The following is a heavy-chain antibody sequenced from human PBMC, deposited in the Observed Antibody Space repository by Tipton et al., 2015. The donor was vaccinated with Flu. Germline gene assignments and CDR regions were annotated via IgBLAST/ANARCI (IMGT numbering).Heavy chain of an antibody. V-gene: IGHV3-23*01. D-gene: IGHD5-12*01. CDR1: GFTLTRYS. CDR3: AKVIPELVAGRER. J-gene: IGHJ4*02. Sequence: SLRLSCAASGFTLTRYSMSWVRQAPGKGLEWISGFSVSGGATFFADSVKGRFTISRDYYRNTLYLQMNSLRPDDTAVYYCAKVIPELVAGRERWGQGTLVTVSS. CDR2: FSVSGGAT.